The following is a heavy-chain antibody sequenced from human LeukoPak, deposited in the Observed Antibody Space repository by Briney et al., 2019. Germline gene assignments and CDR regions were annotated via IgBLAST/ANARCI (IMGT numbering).Heavy chain of an antibody. CDR1: GFTFTSYS. J-gene: IGHJ4*02. CDR3: ARDEVETDY. V-gene: IGHV3-48*01. Sequence: GGSLRLSCAASGFTFTSYSMNWVRQAPGKGLEWVSYISSSSSIIYYADSVKGRFTISRDNAENSLYLQMNSLRGEDTAVYYCARDEVETDYWGQGTLVTVSS. CDR2: ISSSSSII.